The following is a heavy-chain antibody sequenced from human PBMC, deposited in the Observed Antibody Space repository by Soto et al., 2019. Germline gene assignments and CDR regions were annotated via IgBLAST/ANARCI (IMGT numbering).Heavy chain of an antibody. CDR3: AGSTSWFDP. CDR2: IYHSGST. V-gene: IGHV4-30-2*01. CDR1: GGSISSGGYS. Sequence: LSLTCAVSGGSISSGGYSWSWIRQPPGKGLEWIGYIYHSGSTYYNPSLKSRVTISVDTSKNQFSLKLSSVTAADTAVYYCAGSTSWFDPWGQGTLVTVSS. D-gene: IGHD6-13*01. J-gene: IGHJ5*02.